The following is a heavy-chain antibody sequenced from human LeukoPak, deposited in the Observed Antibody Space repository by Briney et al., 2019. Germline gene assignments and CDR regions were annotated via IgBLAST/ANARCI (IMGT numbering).Heavy chain of an antibody. Sequence: SETLSLTCTVSGGSISSYYWSWIRQPPGKGLEWIGYIYTSGSTNYNPSLKSRVTISVDTSKNQFSLKLSSVTAADTAVYYCARPATYYYDSSGYLARWFFDYWGQGTLVTVSS. CDR3: ARPATYYYDSSGYLARWFFDY. D-gene: IGHD3-22*01. CDR2: IYTSGST. V-gene: IGHV4-4*09. J-gene: IGHJ4*02. CDR1: GGSISSYY.